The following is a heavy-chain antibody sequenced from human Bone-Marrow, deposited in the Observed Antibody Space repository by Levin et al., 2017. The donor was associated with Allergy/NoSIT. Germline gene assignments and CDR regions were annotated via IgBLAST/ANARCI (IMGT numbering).Heavy chain of an antibody. CDR2: IYFSGST. Sequence: PSETLSLTCDVSGGSVSSDVYYWSWVRQHPGKGLEWIGYIYFSGSTYYNPSLKSRVTISVDTSKNQLSLKLSSVTAADTAVYYCATVMLTAPNDAFDVWGRGTMVTV. CDR1: GGSVSSDVYY. CDR3: ATVMLTAPNDAFDV. V-gene: IGHV4-31*11. J-gene: IGHJ3*01. D-gene: IGHD1-20*01.